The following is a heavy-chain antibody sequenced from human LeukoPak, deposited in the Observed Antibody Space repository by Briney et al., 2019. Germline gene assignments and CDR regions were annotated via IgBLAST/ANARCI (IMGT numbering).Heavy chain of an antibody. J-gene: IGHJ4*02. CDR1: GLTFSSYS. D-gene: IGHD5-18*01. CDR3: ARDSVDTAMVTTFDY. V-gene: IGHV3-48*02. Sequence: GGSLRLSCAASGLTFSSYSMNWVRQAPGKGLEWVSYISSSSTIYYADSVKGRFTISRDNAKNSLYLQMNSLRDEDTAVYYCARDSVDTAMVTTFDYWGQGTLVTVSS. CDR2: ISSSSTI.